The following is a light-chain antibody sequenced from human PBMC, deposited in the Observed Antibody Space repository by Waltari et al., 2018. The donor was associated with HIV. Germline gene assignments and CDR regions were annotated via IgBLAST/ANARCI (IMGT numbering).Light chain of an antibody. CDR1: NSHIGSNS. CDR3: AAWDDSRNAHVV. Sequence: QSVLTQPPSASGPPGQRVPISCHGTNSHIGSNSVNWYQQLPATAPKLLINSSNQRPLGVPDRFSGSKSGTSASLAISGLQSEDEADYYCAAWDDSRNAHVVFGGGTKLTVL. CDR2: SSN. V-gene: IGLV1-44*01. J-gene: IGLJ2*01.